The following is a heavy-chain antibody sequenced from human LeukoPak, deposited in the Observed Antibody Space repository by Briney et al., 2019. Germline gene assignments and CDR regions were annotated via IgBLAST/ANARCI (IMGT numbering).Heavy chain of an antibody. CDR2: VSGIGDKP. J-gene: IGHJ4*02. CDR3: AKDTGEITVSY. Sequence: GGSLRLSCAASGFTFSNYAMSWVRQAPGKGLEWVSAVSGIGDKPYYADSVKGRFTISRDNSRNTLYLQMNSLRAEDTAVYYCAKDTGEITVSYWGQGTLVTVSS. V-gene: IGHV3-23*01. CDR1: GFTFSNYA. D-gene: IGHD4-17*01.